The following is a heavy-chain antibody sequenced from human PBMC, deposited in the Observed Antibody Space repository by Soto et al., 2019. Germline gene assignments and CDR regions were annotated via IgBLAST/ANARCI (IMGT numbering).Heavy chain of an antibody. CDR3: VRDTDSGTLDLYY. D-gene: IGHD2-15*01. V-gene: IGHV4-59*01. CDR2: IFYTETT. J-gene: IGHJ4*02. CDR1: GGSIIDYS. Sequence: SETLSLTCIVSGGSIIDYSWSWIRQSPGGGLEWIGYIFYTETTNYNPSLKSRLAISIDTSKNHFSLRLSSVTAADSAVYYCVRDTDSGTLDLYYWGQGTLVTVSS.